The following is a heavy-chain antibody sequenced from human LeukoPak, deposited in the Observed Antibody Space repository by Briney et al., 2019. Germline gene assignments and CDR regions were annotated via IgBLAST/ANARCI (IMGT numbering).Heavy chain of an antibody. V-gene: IGHV3-64*01. Sequence: GGSLRLSCAASGFAFSAYDMNWVRQAPGKGLEYISGISSNGGSTYYANSVEGRFTISRDNSKNTLYLHMGSLKPEDMAVYYCAANSGYYYAWGQGALVAVSS. CDR3: AANSGYYYA. D-gene: IGHD3-22*01. CDR1: GFAFSAYD. J-gene: IGHJ5*02. CDR2: ISSNGGST.